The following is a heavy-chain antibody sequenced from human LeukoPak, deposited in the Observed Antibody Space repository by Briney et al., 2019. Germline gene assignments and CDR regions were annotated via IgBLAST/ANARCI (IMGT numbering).Heavy chain of an antibody. CDR3: AKRVDTANCFDY. J-gene: IGHJ4*02. CDR1: GFTFSIHW. D-gene: IGHD5-18*01. Sequence: PGGSLRLSCVASGFTFSIHWMTWIRQAPGKGLEWVATIKPDGNDKFFVDSVKGRFTISRDNAKTSLFLQMNSLRAEDTAIYYCAKRVDTANCFDYWGQGTLVTVSS. V-gene: IGHV3-7*03. CDR2: IKPDGNDK.